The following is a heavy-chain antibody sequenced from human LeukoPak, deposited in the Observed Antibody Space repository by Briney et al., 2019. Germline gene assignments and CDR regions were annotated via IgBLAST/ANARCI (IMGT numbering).Heavy chain of an antibody. CDR3: ARGRLRATTGFYYFDY. J-gene: IGHJ4*02. Sequence: PSETLSLTCAVYGGSFSGYYWRWIRQPPGKGLEWIGEINHSGSTNYNPSLKSRVTISVDTSKNQFSLKLSSVTAADTAVYYCARGRLRATTGFYYFDYWGQGTLVTVSS. CDR2: INHSGST. V-gene: IGHV4-34*01. D-gene: IGHD1-26*01. CDR1: GGSFSGYY.